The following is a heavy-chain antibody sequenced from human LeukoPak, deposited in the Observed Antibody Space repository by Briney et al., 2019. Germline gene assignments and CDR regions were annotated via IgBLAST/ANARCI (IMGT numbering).Heavy chain of an antibody. CDR1: GFTYSSYS. CDR2: ISSSSSYI. J-gene: IGHJ4*02. D-gene: IGHD5-12*01. CDR3: ARDPPWITLHYFDY. V-gene: IGHV3-21*01. Sequence: GCLSLSPATSGFTYSSYSMNGVDQAGGRVVDGVSSISSSSSYIYYADSVKARSTLSRDNAKKSLYLQMNSLSAEDTAAYYCARDPPWITLHYFDYWGQGTLVTASS.